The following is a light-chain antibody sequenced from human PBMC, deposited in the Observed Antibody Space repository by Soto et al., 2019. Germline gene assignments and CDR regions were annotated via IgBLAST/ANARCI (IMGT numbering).Light chain of an antibody. J-gene: IGLJ3*02. V-gene: IGLV2-11*01. CDR2: DVN. Sequence: QSALTQPRSVSGSPGQSVTISCTGTGSDVGGYNYVSRYQQYPGKAPKFVIYDVNKRPSGVPDRFSGSKSGNTASLTISGLQAEDEADYYCCSYTGTYTWVFSGGTKVTVL. CDR3: CSYTGTYTWV. CDR1: GSDVGGYNY.